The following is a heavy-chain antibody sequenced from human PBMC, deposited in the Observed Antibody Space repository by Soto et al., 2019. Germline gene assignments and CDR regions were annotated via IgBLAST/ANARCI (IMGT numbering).Heavy chain of an antibody. V-gene: IGHV1-18*01. CDR2: ISAYNGNT. D-gene: IGHD2-15*01. Sequence: GASVKVSCKASGYTFTSYGISWVRQAPGQGLEWMGWISAYNGNTNYAQKLQGRVTMTTDTSTGTAYMELRSLRSDDTAVYYCERVPSVLTGRGGYLNWFDPWGQGTLVTVSP. CDR1: GYTFTSYG. J-gene: IGHJ5*02. CDR3: ERVPSVLTGRGGYLNWFDP.